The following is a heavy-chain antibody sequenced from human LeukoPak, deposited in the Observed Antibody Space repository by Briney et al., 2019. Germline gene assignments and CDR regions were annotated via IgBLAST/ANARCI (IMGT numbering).Heavy chain of an antibody. Sequence: GGSLRLSCVASRIIVSSNYMTWVRQAPGKGPEWVSVIYSGGSTYYADSVKGRFTISRDNSKNTLYLQMNNLRVEDTAVYYCARDRSWFDPWGQGTPVTVSS. J-gene: IGHJ5*02. CDR3: ARDRSWFDP. CDR2: IYSGGST. D-gene: IGHD6-19*01. CDR1: RIIVSSNY. V-gene: IGHV3-66*01.